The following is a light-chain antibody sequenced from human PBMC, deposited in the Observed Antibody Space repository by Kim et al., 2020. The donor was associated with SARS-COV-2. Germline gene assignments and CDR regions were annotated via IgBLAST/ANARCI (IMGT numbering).Light chain of an antibody. CDR3: QQYSSPPCT. V-gene: IGKV3-20*01. CDR2: GAT. J-gene: IGKJ4*01. CDR1: QSVSSSY. Sequence: PPGERATLSCRASQSVSSSYLACYQQKPHHAPRLLNGGATSTATSPPGRCSGGASGTDFTPTISLLSPEYFAVYCCQQYSSPPCTFGGGTKVDIK.